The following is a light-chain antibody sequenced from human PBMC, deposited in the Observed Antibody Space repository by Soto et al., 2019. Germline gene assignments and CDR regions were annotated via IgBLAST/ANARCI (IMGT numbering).Light chain of an antibody. V-gene: IGLV7-46*01. CDR2: DTS. CDR3: FLSYSGARPVV. Sequence: QAVVTQEPSLTVSPGGTVTLTCDSRTGPVTSGHWPYWLQQKPGQAPRTLIYDTSKKHSWTPARFSGSLLGGKAALTLSGAQPEDEADYYCFLSYSGARPVVFGGGTKVTVL. CDR1: TGPVTSGHW. J-gene: IGLJ2*01.